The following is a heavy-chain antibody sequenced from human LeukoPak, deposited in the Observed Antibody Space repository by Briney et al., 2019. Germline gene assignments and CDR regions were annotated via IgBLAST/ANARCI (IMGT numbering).Heavy chain of an antibody. Sequence: PGGSLRLSCAASGFTFSSYAMSWVRQAPGKGLEWVSAIGDSGVSTYFADSVKGRFTISRDNSKNTLYLEMNSLRTEDTAVYYCAREGVVAGTWIGAFEIWGQGTMVTVSS. V-gene: IGHV3-23*01. D-gene: IGHD6-19*01. CDR2: IGDSGVST. J-gene: IGHJ3*02. CDR1: GFTFSSYA. CDR3: AREGVVAGTWIGAFEI.